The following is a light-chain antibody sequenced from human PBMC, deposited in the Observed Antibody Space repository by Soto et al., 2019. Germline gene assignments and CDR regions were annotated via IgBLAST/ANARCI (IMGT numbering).Light chain of an antibody. J-gene: IGKJ2*01. CDR2: AAS. Sequence: DIQMTQSPSSLSASVGDRVTITCRASQSISSYLNWYQQKPGKAPKLLIYAASSLQSGVPSRFSGSGSGTDFTLNICSLQPEDCATYCCQQSYSTPDTFGQGTKLEIK. CDR3: QQSYSTPDT. V-gene: IGKV1-39*01. CDR1: QSISSY.